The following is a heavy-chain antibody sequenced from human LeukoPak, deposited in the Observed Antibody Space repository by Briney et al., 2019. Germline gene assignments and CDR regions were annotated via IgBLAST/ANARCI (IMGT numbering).Heavy chain of an antibody. Sequence: GGSLRLSCAASGFTFSSYGMHWVRQAPGKGLEWVAFVHYDGSDKCYADSVKGRFTISRDNARKLVHLQMNSLRAEDTAVYYCARKGLPDYWGQGTMVTVSS. J-gene: IGHJ4*02. CDR1: GFTFSSYG. CDR3: ARKGLPDY. D-gene: IGHD2-21*02. CDR2: VHYDGSDK. V-gene: IGHV3-30*02.